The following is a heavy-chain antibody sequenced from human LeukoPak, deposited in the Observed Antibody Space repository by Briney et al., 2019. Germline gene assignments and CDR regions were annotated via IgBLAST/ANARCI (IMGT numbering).Heavy chain of an antibody. CDR2: IRYDGSNK. J-gene: IGHJ4*02. Sequence: SGGSLRLSCAASGFTFSSYGMHWVRQAPGKGLEWVAFIRYDGSNKYFADSVKGRFTISRDNSKNTLYLQMNSLRVEDTAVYYCAKDQLEYYYDSSGYLNYWGQGTLVTVSS. CDR1: GFTFSSYG. V-gene: IGHV3-30*02. D-gene: IGHD3-22*01. CDR3: AKDQLEYYYDSSGYLNY.